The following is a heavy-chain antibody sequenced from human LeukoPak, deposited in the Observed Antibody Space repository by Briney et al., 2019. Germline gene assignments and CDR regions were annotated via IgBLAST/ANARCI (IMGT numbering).Heavy chain of an antibody. V-gene: IGHV4-34*01. D-gene: IGHD2-15*01. Sequence: SETLSLTCAVYGGSFSGYYWSWIRQPPGKGLEWIGEINHSGSTNYNPSLKSRVTISVDTSKNQFSLKLSSVTAADTAVYYCARGGYCTGASCYYFDYWGQGTLVTVSS. CDR2: INHSGST. CDR3: ARGGYCTGASCYYFDY. CDR1: GGSFSGYY. J-gene: IGHJ4*02.